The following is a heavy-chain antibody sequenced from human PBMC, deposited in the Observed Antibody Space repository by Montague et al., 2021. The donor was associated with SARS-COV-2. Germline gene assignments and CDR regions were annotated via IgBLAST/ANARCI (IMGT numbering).Heavy chain of an antibody. CDR1: GFSLSTSGMC. Sequence: PALVKPTQTLTLTCTFSGFSLSTSGMCVSWIRQPPGKALEWLALIDWDDDKFYSTSLKTRLTISKDTSKNQVVLTMTNMDPVDTVTYYCARVRYFDATFDYWGQGTLVTVSS. V-gene: IGHV2-70*01. D-gene: IGHD3-9*01. J-gene: IGHJ4*02. CDR2: IDWDDDK. CDR3: ARVRYFDATFDY.